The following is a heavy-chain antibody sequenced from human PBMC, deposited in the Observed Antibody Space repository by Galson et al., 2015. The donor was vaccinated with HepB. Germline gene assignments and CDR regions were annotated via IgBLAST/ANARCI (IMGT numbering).Heavy chain of an antibody. Sequence: SLRLSCAASGFTFSSYSMNWVRQAPGKGLEWVSYISSSSSTIYYADSVKGRFTISRDNAKNSLYLQMNSLRAEDTAVYYCARDQVYGDYYYYYMDVWGKGTTVTVSS. V-gene: IGHV3-48*01. J-gene: IGHJ6*03. CDR2: ISSSSSTI. D-gene: IGHD4-17*01. CDR1: GFTFSSYS. CDR3: ARDQVYGDYYYYYMDV.